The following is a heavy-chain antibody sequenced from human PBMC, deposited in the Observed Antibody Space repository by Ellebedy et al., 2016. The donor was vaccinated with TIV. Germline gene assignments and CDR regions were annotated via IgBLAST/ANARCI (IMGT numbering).Heavy chain of an antibody. Sequence: PGGSLRLSCAASGFTFSDYYMTWIRQAPGKGLEWVSFISGGSSYTNYADSVKGRFTISRDNAKKSLYLQMNSLRAEDTGVYYCANAGYSGYDLGGWGQGALVTVSS. CDR1: GFTFSDYY. CDR2: ISGGSSYT. D-gene: IGHD5-12*01. J-gene: IGHJ4*02. CDR3: ANAGYSGYDLGG. V-gene: IGHV3-11*06.